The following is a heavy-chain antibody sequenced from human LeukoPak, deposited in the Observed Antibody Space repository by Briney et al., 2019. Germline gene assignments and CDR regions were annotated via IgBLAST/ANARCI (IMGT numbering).Heavy chain of an antibody. CDR2: LSWDGGST. V-gene: IGHV3-43*01. J-gene: IGHJ4*02. Sequence: GGSLRLSCAASGFSFDDCTMHWVRQAPGKGLEWVSLLSWDGGSTYYADSVKGRFTIARDNSKDSLYLQMNSLRTEDTALYYCVRSADYYDNSGYPYYFDFWGQGTLVTVSS. CDR1: GFSFDDCT. CDR3: VRSADYYDNSGYPYYFDF. D-gene: IGHD3-22*01.